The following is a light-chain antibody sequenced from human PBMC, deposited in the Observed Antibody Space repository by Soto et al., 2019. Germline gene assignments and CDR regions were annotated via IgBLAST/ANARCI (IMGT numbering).Light chain of an antibody. J-gene: IGLJ1*01. CDR2: ENN. CDR3: GTWDSSLSAGGV. CDR1: SSNIGNNY. Sequence: QSVLTQPPAVSASPAQTVTISCSGSSSNIGNNYVSWYQQLPGTAPKLLLYENNKRPSGIPDRFSGSKSGTSATLGITGLQTGDEADYYCGTWDSSLSAGGVFGTGTKVTV. V-gene: IGLV1-51*02.